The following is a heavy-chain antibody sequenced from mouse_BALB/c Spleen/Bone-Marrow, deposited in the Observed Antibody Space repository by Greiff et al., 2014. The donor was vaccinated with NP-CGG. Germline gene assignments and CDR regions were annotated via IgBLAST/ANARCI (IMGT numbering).Heavy chain of an antibody. CDR1: GFSLTRNG. J-gene: IGHJ1*01. CDR2: IWRGGST. Sequence: VHLVESGPGLVQPSQSLSITCTVSGFSLTRNGVHWVRQSPGKGLEWLGVIWRGGSTDYNEAFMSRLSITKDNSKSQVFFKMNSPPGEDTAIYYCAKGGITTVWYFDVWGAGTTVTVSS. CDR3: AKGGITTVWYFDV. D-gene: IGHD1-1*01. V-gene: IGHV2-5*01.